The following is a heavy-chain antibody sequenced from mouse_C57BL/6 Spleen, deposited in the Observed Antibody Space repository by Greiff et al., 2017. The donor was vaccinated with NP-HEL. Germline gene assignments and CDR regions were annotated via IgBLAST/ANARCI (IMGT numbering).Heavy chain of an antibody. V-gene: IGHV14-2*01. Sequence: EVHLVESGAELVKPGASVKLSCTASGFNIKDYYMHWVKQRTEQGLEWIGRIDPEDGETKYAPKFQGKATITADTSSNTAYLQLSSLTSEDTAVYYCARAVVAEDYAMDYWGQGTSVTVSS. CDR2: IDPEDGET. CDR3: ARAVVAEDYAMDY. CDR1: GFNIKDYY. J-gene: IGHJ4*01. D-gene: IGHD1-1*01.